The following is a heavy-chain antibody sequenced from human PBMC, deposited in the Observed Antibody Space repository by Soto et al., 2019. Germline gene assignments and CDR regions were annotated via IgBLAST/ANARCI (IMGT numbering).Heavy chain of an antibody. V-gene: IGHV1-18*01. Sequence: SVKVSCKTSGYTFSNYGITWVRQAPGQPLEWLGWISLYSDGTNYAQKFQGRVSMTTDTSTTTAYMELRSLRSDDTAVYYCARVVPGAEAWFGPWGQGTLVTVSS. CDR1: GYTFSNYG. CDR2: ISLYSDGT. J-gene: IGHJ5*02. CDR3: ARVVPGAEAWFGP. D-gene: IGHD2-2*01.